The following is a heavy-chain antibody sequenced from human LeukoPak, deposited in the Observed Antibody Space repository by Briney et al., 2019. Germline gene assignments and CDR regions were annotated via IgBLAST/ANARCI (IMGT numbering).Heavy chain of an antibody. CDR3: ARGSSSSWYEGSED. J-gene: IGHJ4*02. CDR2: INHSGST. Sequence: SETLSLTCTVSGGSISSYYWSWIRQPPGKGLEWIGEINHSGSTNYNPSLKSRVTISVDTSKNQFSLKLSSVTAADTAVYYCARGSSSSWYEGSEDWGQGTLVTVSS. CDR1: GGSISSYY. V-gene: IGHV4-34*01. D-gene: IGHD6-13*01.